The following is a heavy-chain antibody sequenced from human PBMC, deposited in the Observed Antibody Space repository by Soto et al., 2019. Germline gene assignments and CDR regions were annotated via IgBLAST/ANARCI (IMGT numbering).Heavy chain of an antibody. J-gene: IGHJ6*03. CDR1: GYTFTSYG. CDR3: ARVDYGDYVSYYYYYMDV. CDR2: ISAYNGNT. Sequence: ASVKVSCKASGYTFTSYGISWVRQAPGQGLEWMGWISAYNGNTNYAQKLQGRVTMTTDTSTSTAYMELRSLRSDDTAVYYCARVDYGDYVSYYYYYMDVWGKGTTVTVSS. V-gene: IGHV1-18*01. D-gene: IGHD4-17*01.